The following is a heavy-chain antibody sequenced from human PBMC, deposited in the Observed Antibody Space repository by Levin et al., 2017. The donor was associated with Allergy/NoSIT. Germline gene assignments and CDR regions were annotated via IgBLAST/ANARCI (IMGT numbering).Heavy chain of an antibody. D-gene: IGHD6-6*01. CDR3: AKGVAEYSTGRFYFDR. Sequence: PGGSLRLSCAASGFTFNNYALNWVRQAPGKGLEWLSVISGGGDTTYYADSVEGRFTISRDNSKNTLYLQMNSLRAEDTAIYYCAKGVAEYSTGRFYFDRWGKGTLVTVSS. J-gene: IGHJ4*02. CDR2: ISGGGDTT. CDR1: GFTFNNYA. V-gene: IGHV3-23*01.